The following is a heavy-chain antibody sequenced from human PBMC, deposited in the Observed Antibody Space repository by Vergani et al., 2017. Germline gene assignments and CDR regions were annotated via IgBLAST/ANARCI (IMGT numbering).Heavy chain of an antibody. D-gene: IGHD3-3*02. Sequence: QVQLQQWGPGLLKPSETLSLTCAVYGGSFSGYYWSWIRQPPGKGLEWIGEINHSGSTNYNPSLKRRVTISVDTSKNQFSLKLSSVTAADTAVYYCARGRSIVSWLDHWGQGTLVNGAS. CDR3: ARGRSIVSWLDH. CDR1: GGSFSGYY. CDR2: INHSGST. V-gene: IGHV4-34*01. J-gene: IGHJ5*02.